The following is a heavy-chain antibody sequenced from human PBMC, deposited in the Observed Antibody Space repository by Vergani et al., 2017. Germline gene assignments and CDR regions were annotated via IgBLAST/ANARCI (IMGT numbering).Heavy chain of an antibody. Sequence: LEESGGGSVKPGGSLRLSCAASGFKFSDHYMSWIRQAPGKGLGWVSHISPGASTVSYTDSVTGRFTVSRDNDNNSLTLDMTTLRVEDTAVYYCAKNPGISTTRHYYAMDVGGQGTTVTVSS. CDR1: GFKFSDHY. CDR2: ISPGASTV. CDR3: AKNPGISTTRHYYAMDV. D-gene: IGHD1-1*01. J-gene: IGHJ6*02. V-gene: IGHV3-11*04.